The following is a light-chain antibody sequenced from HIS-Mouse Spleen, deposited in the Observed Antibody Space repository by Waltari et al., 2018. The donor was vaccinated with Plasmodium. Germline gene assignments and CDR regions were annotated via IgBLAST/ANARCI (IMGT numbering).Light chain of an antibody. J-gene: IGKJ3*01. V-gene: IGKV3-15*01. CDR2: GAS. CDR3: QQYNNWSFT. CDR1: QSVSSN. Sequence: EIVMTQSPATLSVSPGERATLSCRASQSVSSNLAWYQQKPGQAPRLLIYGASTRATCIPAMFSGSGSGTEFTLTISSLQSEDVAVYYCQQYNNWSFTFGPGTKVDIK.